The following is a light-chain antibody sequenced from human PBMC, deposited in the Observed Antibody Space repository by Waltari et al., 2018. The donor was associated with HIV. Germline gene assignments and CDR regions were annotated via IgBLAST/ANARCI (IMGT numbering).Light chain of an antibody. V-gene: IGLV2-23*02. CDR3: CSYAGSSTLV. Sequence: QSALTQPASVSGSPGQSITISCTGTSSDVGSYYLVSWYQQHPGKAPKLMIYEVNKRPSVVSNRFSGSQSGNTASLTISVLQAEDEADFYCCSYAGSSTLVFGGGTKLTVL. CDR1: SSDVGSYYL. CDR2: EVN. J-gene: IGLJ3*02.